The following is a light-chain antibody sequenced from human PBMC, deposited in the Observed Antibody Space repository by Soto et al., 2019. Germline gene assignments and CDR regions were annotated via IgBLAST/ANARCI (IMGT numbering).Light chain of an antibody. CDR1: QSVSSSY. CDR3: QHFGGTTFT. Sequence: EIVLTQSPGTLSFSPVEGATLXFMASQSVSSSYIAWYQQRPGQTPSLLIYGASTRATGIPDRFSGSGSGTHFTLTISRLEPGDFAVYYCQHFGGTTFTFGQGTRLEI. CDR2: GAS. V-gene: IGKV3-20*01. J-gene: IGKJ5*01.